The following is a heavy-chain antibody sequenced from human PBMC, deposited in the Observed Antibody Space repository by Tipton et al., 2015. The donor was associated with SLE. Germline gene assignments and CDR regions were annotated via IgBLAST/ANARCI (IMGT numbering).Heavy chain of an antibody. CDR2: IHYRGGT. CDR3: ARDEYRYDTTGYHLLGHFDF. Sequence: TLSLTCTVSGVSISSNYWSWVRQPPGKELEWIGYIHYRGGTNYNPSLKSRLTISIDSSKNQFSLNLSSVTAADTAVYYCARDEYRYDTTGYHLLGHFDFWGQGTLVTVSS. D-gene: IGHD3-22*01. V-gene: IGHV4-59*12. J-gene: IGHJ4*02. CDR1: GVSISSNY.